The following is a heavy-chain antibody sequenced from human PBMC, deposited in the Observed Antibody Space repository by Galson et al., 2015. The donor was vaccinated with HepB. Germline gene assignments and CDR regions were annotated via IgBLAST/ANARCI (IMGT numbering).Heavy chain of an antibody. CDR2: IIPTLGIA. D-gene: IGHD3-9*01. CDR1: GGTFSSYT. CDR3: ARDRGYDIGYGMDV. Sequence: SVKVSCKASGGTFSSYTISWVRQAPGQGLEWMGRIIPTLGIANYAQKFQGRVTITADKSTSTAYMELSSLRSEDTAVYYCARDRGYDIGYGMDVWGQGTTVTVSS. V-gene: IGHV1-69*04. J-gene: IGHJ6*02.